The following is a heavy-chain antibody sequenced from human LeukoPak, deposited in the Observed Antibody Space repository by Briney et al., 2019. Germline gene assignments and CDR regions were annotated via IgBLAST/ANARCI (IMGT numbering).Heavy chain of an antibody. D-gene: IGHD3-3*01. Sequence: PGGSLRLSCAASGFTVSSNYMSWVRQAPGKGLEWVSVIYSGGSTYYADSVKGRFTISRDNSKSTLYLQMNSLRAEDTAVYYCNYDFWSGNDYWGQGTLVTVSS. CDR1: GFTVSSNY. V-gene: IGHV3-53*01. CDR2: IYSGGST. CDR3: NYDFWSGNDY. J-gene: IGHJ4*02.